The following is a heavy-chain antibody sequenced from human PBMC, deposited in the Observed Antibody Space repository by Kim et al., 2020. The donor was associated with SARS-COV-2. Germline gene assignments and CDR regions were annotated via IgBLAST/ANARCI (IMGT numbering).Heavy chain of an antibody. D-gene: IGHD3-10*01. Sequence: SETLSLTCTVSGGSISSYYWSWIRQPPGKGLEWIGYIYYSGSTNYNPSLKSRVTISVDTSKNQFSLKLSSVTAADTAVYYCASTSITMVRGVETDFKDYWGQGTLVTVSS. J-gene: IGHJ4*02. CDR2: IYYSGST. CDR1: GGSISSYY. V-gene: IGHV4-59*08. CDR3: ASTSITMVRGVETDFKDY.